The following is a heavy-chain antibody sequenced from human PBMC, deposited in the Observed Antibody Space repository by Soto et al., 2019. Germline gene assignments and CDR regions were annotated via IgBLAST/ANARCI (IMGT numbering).Heavy chain of an antibody. CDR3: ARGPPVRYNYGYLSLFDP. V-gene: IGHV4-59*08. CDR1: GGSISSYY. Sequence: SETLSLTCTVSGGSISSYYWSWIRQPPGKGLEWIGYIYYSGSTNYNPSLKSRVTISVDTSKNQFSLKLSSVTAADTAVYYCARGPPVRYNYGYLSLFDPWGQGTLVTVSS. J-gene: IGHJ5*02. D-gene: IGHD5-18*01. CDR2: IYYSGST.